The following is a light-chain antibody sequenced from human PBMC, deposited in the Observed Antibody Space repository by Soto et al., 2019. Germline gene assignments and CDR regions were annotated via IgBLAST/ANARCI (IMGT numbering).Light chain of an antibody. V-gene: IGKV3-11*01. CDR3: QQRSNWPLT. CDR2: GAS. J-gene: IGKJ4*01. Sequence: EIVLTQSPGTLSLSPGERATLSCRASQSVSNNYLAWYQQKPGQAPRLLIYGASNRATGIPARFSGSGSGTDFTLTISSLEPEDFAVYYCQQRSNWPLTFGGGT. CDR1: QSVSNNY.